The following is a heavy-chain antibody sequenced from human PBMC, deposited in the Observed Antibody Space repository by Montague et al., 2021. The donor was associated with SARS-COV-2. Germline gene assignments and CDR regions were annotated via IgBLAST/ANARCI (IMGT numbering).Heavy chain of an antibody. CDR2: IYHSGSA. D-gene: IGHD1-26*01. CDR3: ARVPDSGTYWPGDY. Sequence: SETLSLTCTVSGGSISSTSYYWGWVRQPPGKGLEWTGSIYHSGSAXFNPSLKSRVTISIDTSKNQFSLKVNSVTAADTAVYYCARVPDSGTYWPGDYWGQGTLVTVSS. CDR1: GGSISSTSYY. J-gene: IGHJ4*02. V-gene: IGHV4-39*07.